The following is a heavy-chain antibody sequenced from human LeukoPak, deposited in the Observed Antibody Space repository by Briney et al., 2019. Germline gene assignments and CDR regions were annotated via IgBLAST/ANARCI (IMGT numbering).Heavy chain of an antibody. D-gene: IGHD3-10*01. V-gene: IGHV6-1*01. J-gene: IGHJ4*02. Sequence: SQTLSLTCAISGDSVSSNSAAWSWTRQSPSRGLEWLGRTFYRSKWYNDYATSVKSRIIINPDTSKNQLSLQVNSVTPEDTAVYYCARGSNYGSGSYLFDYWGQGTLVTVSS. CDR1: GDSVSSNSAA. CDR2: TFYRSKWYN. CDR3: ARGSNYGSGSYLFDY.